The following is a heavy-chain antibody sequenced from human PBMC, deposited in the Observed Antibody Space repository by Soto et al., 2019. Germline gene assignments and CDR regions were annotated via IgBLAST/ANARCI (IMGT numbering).Heavy chain of an antibody. V-gene: IGHV4-59*12. CDR2: FYYRGST. CDR3: AIYCDSSGYPPGALDI. Sequence: PSETLSLTCTVSGGSLSGYYWSWIRQPPGKGLEWIGDFYYRGSTRYNTSLKSRVTISIDTSKSQFSLRLSSVTAADTAVYYCAIYCDSSGYPPGALDIWGQGTMVTVSS. D-gene: IGHD3-22*01. CDR1: GGSLSGYY. J-gene: IGHJ3*02.